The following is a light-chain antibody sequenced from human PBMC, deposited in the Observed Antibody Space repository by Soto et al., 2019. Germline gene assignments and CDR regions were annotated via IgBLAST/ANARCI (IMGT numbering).Light chain of an antibody. CDR1: QSVSSSY. CDR3: HQYDSSPLT. CDR2: GAS. Sequence: EIVLTQSPGTLSLSPGERATLSCRASQSVSSSYLAWYQQTPGQAPRLLIYGASSRATGIPDRFSGSGSGTDFTLTISRLEPEDFAVYYCHQYDSSPLTCGGGTKVEIK. V-gene: IGKV3-20*01. J-gene: IGKJ4*01.